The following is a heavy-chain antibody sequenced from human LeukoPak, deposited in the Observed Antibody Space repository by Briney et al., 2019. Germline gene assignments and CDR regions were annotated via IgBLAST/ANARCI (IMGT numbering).Heavy chain of an antibody. V-gene: IGHV3-23*01. D-gene: IGHD2-15*01. J-gene: IGHJ4*02. Sequence: GGSLRLSCAASGFTFSSYAMSWVRQAPGKGLEWVSAISGSGGSTYYADSVKGRFTISRDNSKNTLYLQINSLRAEDTAVYYCAKDGNYGRHCSGGSCYSVNFDYWGQGTLVTVSS. CDR2: ISGSGGST. CDR3: AKDGNYGRHCSGGSCYSVNFDY. CDR1: GFTFSSYA.